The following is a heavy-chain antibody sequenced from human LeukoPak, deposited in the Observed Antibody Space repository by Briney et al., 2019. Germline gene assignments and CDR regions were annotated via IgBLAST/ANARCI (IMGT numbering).Heavy chain of an antibody. J-gene: IGHJ5*02. CDR3: ARGGVAAAFRDLHWFDP. CDR1: GYTFTSYY. Sequence: ASVKVSFKASGYTFTSYYTHWVRQAPGQGLEWMGIINPSGGSTSYAQKFQGRVTMTRDTSTSTVYMELSSLRSEDTAVYYCARGGVAAAFRDLHWFDPWGQGTLVTVSS. D-gene: IGHD6-13*01. CDR2: INPSGGST. V-gene: IGHV1-46*01.